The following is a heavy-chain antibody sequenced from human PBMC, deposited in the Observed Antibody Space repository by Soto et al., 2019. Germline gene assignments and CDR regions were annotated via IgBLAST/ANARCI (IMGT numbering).Heavy chain of an antibody. Sequence: ASVKVSCKASGYTFTGYYMHWVRQAPGQGLEWMGWINPNSGGTNYAQKFQGWVTMTRDTSISTAYMELSRLRSDDTAVYYCAREFIITFGGVTGPLSSVPGVRGVFDYCGQGSLVTVSS. CDR2: INPNSGGT. CDR1: GYTFTGYY. V-gene: IGHV1-2*04. CDR3: AREFIITFGGVTGPLSSVPGVRGVFDY. J-gene: IGHJ4*02. D-gene: IGHD3-16*01.